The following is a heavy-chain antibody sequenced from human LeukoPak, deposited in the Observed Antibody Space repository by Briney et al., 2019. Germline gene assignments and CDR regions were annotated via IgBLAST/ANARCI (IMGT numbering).Heavy chain of an antibody. V-gene: IGHV5-51*01. CDR2: IYPGDSDT. CDR3: ATVVPAAIHGANWFDP. CDR1: GYSFTSYW. J-gene: IGHJ5*02. Sequence: LGESRKISCKGSGYSFTSYWIGWVRQMPGKGLEWMGIIYPGDSDTRYSPSFQGQVTISADKSISTAYLQWSSLKASDTAMYYCATVVPAAIHGANWFDPWGQGTLVTVSS. D-gene: IGHD2-2*01.